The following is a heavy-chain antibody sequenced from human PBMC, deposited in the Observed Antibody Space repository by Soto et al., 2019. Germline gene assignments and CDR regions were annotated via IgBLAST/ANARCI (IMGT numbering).Heavy chain of an antibody. J-gene: IGHJ5*01. V-gene: IGHV1-69*15. Sequence: QVQLVQSGAEVRKPGSSVQVSCKASGGTFYTYTFSWVRQAPGQGLEWMGSITPIYPTTNYAEKFQGRLTVTADGSTNTAYMELNSLTSEDTAVYYCARIPRYSFPTSDDLDSWGHGTLVTVSS. CDR1: GGTFYTYT. D-gene: IGHD5-18*01. CDR2: ITPIYPTT. CDR3: ARIPRYSFPTSDDLDS.